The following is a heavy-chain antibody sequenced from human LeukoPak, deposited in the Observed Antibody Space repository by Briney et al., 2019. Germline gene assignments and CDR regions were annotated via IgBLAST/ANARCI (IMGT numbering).Heavy chain of an antibody. J-gene: IGHJ4*02. V-gene: IGHV3-30*03. CDR2: ITSDGSNQ. D-gene: IGHD3-22*01. Sequence: GRSLRLSCAASGFTFSSFDMHWIRQAPGKGLEWVAIITSDGSNQYYADSVKGRFTVSRDNSKKTLYLQMNSLRADDMAVYYCALDYYDVNGHSRGWDYWGQGTLVAVSS. CDR1: GFTFSSFD. CDR3: ALDYYDVNGHSRGWDY.